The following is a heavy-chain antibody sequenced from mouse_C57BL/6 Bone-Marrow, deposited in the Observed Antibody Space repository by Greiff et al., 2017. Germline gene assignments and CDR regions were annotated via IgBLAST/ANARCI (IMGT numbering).Heavy chain of an antibody. Sequence: VQLQQSGAELARPGASVKLSCKASGYTFTSYGISWVKQRTGQGLEWIGEIYPRSGNTYYNEKFKGKATLTADKSSSTAYMELRSLTSEDSAVYFCERGGYYCGSSLYYYAMDYWGQGTSVTVSA. CDR3: ERGGYYCGSSLYYYAMDY. J-gene: IGHJ4*01. CDR2: IYPRSGNT. CDR1: GYTFTSYG. D-gene: IGHD1-1*01. V-gene: IGHV1-81*01.